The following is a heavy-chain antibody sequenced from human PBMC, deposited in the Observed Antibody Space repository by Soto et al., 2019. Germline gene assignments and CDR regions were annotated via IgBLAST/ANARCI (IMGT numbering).Heavy chain of an antibody. V-gene: IGHV1-18*01. CDR1: GYTFTSYG. CDR3: ARDRGYDILTGYHAYLDY. CDR2: ISAYNGNT. Sequence: ASVKVSCKASGYTFTSYGISWVRQAPGQGLEWMGWISAYNGNTNYAQKLQGRVTMTTDTSTSTAYMELRSLRSDDTAVYYCARDRGYDILTGYHAYLDYWGQGTLVTVSS. J-gene: IGHJ4*02. D-gene: IGHD3-9*01.